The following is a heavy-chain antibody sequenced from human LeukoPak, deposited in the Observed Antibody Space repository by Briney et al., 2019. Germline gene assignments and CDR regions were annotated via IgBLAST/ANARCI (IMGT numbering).Heavy chain of an antibody. D-gene: IGHD6-13*01. CDR3: AMRAVAAADDY. CDR2: ISGDGGST. CDR1: GFTFDDYA. J-gene: IGHJ4*02. V-gene: IGHV3-43*02. Sequence: GGSLRLSCAASGFTFDDYAMHWVRQAPGKGLEWVSLISGDGGSTYYADSVKGRFTISRDNSKNSLYLQMNSLRTEDTALYYCAMRAVAAADDYWGQGTLVTVSS.